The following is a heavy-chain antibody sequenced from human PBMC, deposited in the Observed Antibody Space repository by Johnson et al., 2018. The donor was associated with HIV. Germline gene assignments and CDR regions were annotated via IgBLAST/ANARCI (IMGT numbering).Heavy chain of an antibody. CDR1: GFTFSSYG. Sequence: QVQLLESGGGVVQPGGSLRLSCAASGFTFSSYGMHWVRQAPGKGLEWVAFIRYDGSNKYYADSVKGRFTISRYNSKNTLYLQMNSLRAEDTAVYYCASTAVAGTGDAFDIWGQGTMVTVSS. V-gene: IGHV3-30*02. J-gene: IGHJ3*02. CDR3: ASTAVAGTGDAFDI. D-gene: IGHD6-19*01. CDR2: IRYDGSNK.